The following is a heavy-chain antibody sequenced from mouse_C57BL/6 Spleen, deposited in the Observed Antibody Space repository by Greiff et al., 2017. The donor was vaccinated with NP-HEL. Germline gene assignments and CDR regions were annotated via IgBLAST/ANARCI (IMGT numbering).Heavy chain of an antibody. Sequence: VQLQQSGPELVKPGASVKISCKASGYTFTDYYMNWVKQSHGKSLEWIGDINPNNGGTSYNQKFKGKATLTVDKSSSTAYMELRSLTSEDSAVYYCARGPYYYGSSLYAMDYWGQGTSVTVSS. J-gene: IGHJ4*01. CDR1: GYTFTDYY. CDR2: INPNNGGT. D-gene: IGHD1-1*01. CDR3: ARGPYYYGSSLYAMDY. V-gene: IGHV1-26*01.